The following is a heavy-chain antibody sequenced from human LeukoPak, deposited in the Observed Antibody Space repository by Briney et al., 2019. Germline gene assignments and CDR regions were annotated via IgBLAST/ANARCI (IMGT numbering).Heavy chain of an antibody. CDR2: IYYSGST. CDR3: ASVLGRKGGY. Sequence: PSETLSLTCTVSGGSISSYYWSWIRQPPRKGLEWIGYIYYSGSTNYNPSLKSRVTISVDTSKNQFSLKLSSVTAADTAVYYCASVLGRKGGYWGQGTLVTVSS. J-gene: IGHJ4*02. V-gene: IGHV4-59*01. D-gene: IGHD1-26*01. CDR1: GGSISSYY.